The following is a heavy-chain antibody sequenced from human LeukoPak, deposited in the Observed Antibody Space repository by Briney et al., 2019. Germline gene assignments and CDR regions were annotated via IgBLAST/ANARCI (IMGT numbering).Heavy chain of an antibody. J-gene: IGHJ4*02. CDR1: GFTFSTYW. CDR3: ARGRNGGNDACFDY. V-gene: IGHV3-7*01. D-gene: IGHD4-23*01. CDR2: IKADGGEK. Sequence: PGGSLRLSCAASGFTFSTYWMNWFRQTPGKGLEWVAKIKADGGEKDHVASVKGRFTISRDNAKNSLYLQMNSLRAEDTAVYYCARGRNGGNDACFDYWGQGTLVTVSS.